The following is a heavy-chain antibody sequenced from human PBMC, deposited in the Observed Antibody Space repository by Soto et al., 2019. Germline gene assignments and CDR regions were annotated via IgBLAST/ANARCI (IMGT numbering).Heavy chain of an antibody. CDR3: AGPIAVAVSVYYYYGLDV. CDR1: RGSFSIYA. Sequence: PVKPSCKASRGSFSIYAIIWVRQAPRQGLEWMGGIIPIFGTANYAQKFQGRVTITADESTSTAYMELSSLRSEDTAVYYCAGPIAVAVSVYYYYGLDVWGQGTKVTVSS. D-gene: IGHD6-19*01. J-gene: IGHJ6*02. V-gene: IGHV1-69*13. CDR2: IIPIFGTA.